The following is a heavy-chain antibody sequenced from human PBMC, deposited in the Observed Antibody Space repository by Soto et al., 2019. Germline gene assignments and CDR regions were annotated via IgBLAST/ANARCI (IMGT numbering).Heavy chain of an antibody. CDR1: GGTFSSYA. CDR3: AREGGVLPPRGMDV. V-gene: IGHV1-69*12. J-gene: IGHJ6*02. Sequence: QVQLVQSGAEVKKPGSSVKVSCKASGGTFSSYAISWVRQAPGQGLEWMGGIIPIFGTANYAQKFQGRVTMTADESTSTAYMELSSLRSEDTAVYYCAREGGVLPPRGMDVWGQGTTVTVSS. D-gene: IGHD3-10*01. CDR2: IIPIFGTA.